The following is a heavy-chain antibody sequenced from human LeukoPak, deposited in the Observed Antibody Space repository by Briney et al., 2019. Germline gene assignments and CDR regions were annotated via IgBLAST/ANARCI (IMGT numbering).Heavy chain of an antibody. D-gene: IGHD7-27*01. V-gene: IGHV3-30*02. CDR1: GFIFSSYG. CDR3: AKDPFVTGPSFEVAFDI. J-gene: IGHJ3*02. CDR2: IRYDGSNK. Sequence: GGSLRLSCAASGFIFSSYGMHWVRQAPGKGLEWVAFIRYDGSNKYYADSVKGRFTISRDNSKNTLYLQMNSLRAEDTAVYYCAKDPFVTGPSFEVAFDIWGQGTMVTVSS.